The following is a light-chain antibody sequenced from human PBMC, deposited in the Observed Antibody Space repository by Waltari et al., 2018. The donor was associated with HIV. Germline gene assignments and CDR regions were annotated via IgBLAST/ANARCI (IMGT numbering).Light chain of an antibody. CDR1: SGHTTYA. Sequence: QVVLTQSPSASASLGASVKITCTLSSGHTTYAIAWHQQQPEKGPRFLMKVNSDGSLTKGDEIPDRFVGSASGPERSLTISSLQSEDEGDYYCQTWGAGIVVFGGGTKLSVL. J-gene: IGLJ2*01. CDR3: QTWGAGIVV. V-gene: IGLV4-69*01. CDR2: VNSDGSL.